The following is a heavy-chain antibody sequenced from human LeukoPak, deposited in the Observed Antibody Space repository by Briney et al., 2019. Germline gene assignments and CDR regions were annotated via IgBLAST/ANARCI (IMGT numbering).Heavy chain of an antibody. CDR1: GGSISSSSYY. V-gene: IGHV4-39*07. CDR2: IYYSGST. Sequence: SETLSLTCTVSGGSISSSSYYWGWIRQPPGKGLEWIGSIYYSGSTYYNPSLKSRVTISVDTSKNQFSLKLSSVTAADTAVYYCAGMAGFDYWGQGTLVTVSS. J-gene: IGHJ4*02. D-gene: IGHD5-24*01. CDR3: AGMAGFDY.